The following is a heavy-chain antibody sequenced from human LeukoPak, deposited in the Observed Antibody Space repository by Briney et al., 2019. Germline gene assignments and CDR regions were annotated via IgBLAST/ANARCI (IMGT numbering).Heavy chain of an antibody. V-gene: IGHV3-7*01. J-gene: IGHJ4*02. CDR3: STNNAYLYDY. Sequence: GGSLRLPCAASGLPFSSCWISWVRQAPGKGLEWVASIKQDGSEKYCVDSVKRRLTVSRHNAKNSLYLQMQTLSGGDTAGYYCSTNNAYLYDYWGQGTLVTVSS. D-gene: IGHD2-8*01. CDR1: GLPFSSCW. CDR2: IKQDGSEK.